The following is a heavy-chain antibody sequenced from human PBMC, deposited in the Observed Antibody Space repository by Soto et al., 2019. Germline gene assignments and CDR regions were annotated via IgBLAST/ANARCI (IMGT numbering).Heavy chain of an antibody. Sequence: QVQLQESGPGLVKPSQTLSLTCTVSGGSISSVDYYWNWIRHLPGKGLEWIGYIYHTGSTYYNPSLKSRLLILVDTSKNQFSLRLTALTAADTAVYYCAREQVPTLDYYGMDVWGQGTTVTVSS. CDR1: GGSISSVDYY. J-gene: IGHJ6*02. CDR3: AREQVPTLDYYGMDV. CDR2: IYHTGST. V-gene: IGHV4-31*03.